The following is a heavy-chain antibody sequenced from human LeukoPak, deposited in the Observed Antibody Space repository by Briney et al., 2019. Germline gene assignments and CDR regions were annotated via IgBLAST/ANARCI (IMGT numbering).Heavy chain of an antibody. V-gene: IGHV1-24*01. CDR2: FDPEDGET. D-gene: IGHD3-22*01. CDR3: ATVHGGDYYDSSGYRTNWFDP. Sequence: ASVKVSCKVSGYNLTELSMHWVRQAPGKGLEWMGGFDPEDGETIYAQKFQGRVTMTEDTSTDTAYMELSSLRSEDTAVYYCATVHGGDYYDSSGYRTNWFDPWGQGTLVTVSS. CDR1: GYNLTELS. J-gene: IGHJ5*02.